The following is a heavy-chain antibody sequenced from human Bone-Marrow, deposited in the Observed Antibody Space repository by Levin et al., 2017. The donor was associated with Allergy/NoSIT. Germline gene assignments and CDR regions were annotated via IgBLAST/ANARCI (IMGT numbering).Heavy chain of an antibody. D-gene: IGHD2-15*01. CDR1: GYTFNGYH. J-gene: IGHJ4*02. Sequence: ASVKVSCKTSGYTFNGYHMHWVRQAPGQGLEWLGRIDPYTGGTSYALKFQGRVTMTRDTSVRTIYMEMSNLKFDDTARYYCVRDAGYCSGGFCPHFDFWAQGILVTVSS. CDR3: VRDAGYCSGGFCPHFDF. V-gene: IGHV1-2*06. CDR2: IDPYTGGT.